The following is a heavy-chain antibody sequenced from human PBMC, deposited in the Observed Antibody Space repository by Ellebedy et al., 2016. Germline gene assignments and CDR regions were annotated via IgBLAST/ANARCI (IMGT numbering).Heavy chain of an antibody. J-gene: IGHJ4*02. V-gene: IGHV3-11*01. CDR2: ISSSGSTI. Sequence: GGSLRLXXAASGFTFSDYYMSWIRQAPGKGLEWVSYISSSGSTIYYADSVKGRFTISRDNAGNTLFLQMNSLRAEDTAVYYCARQPNVQIGVAGRAWWNFYFDFWGQGTLVTVSS. CDR3: ARQPNVQIGVAGRAWWNFYFDF. CDR1: GFTFSDYY. D-gene: IGHD1-7*01.